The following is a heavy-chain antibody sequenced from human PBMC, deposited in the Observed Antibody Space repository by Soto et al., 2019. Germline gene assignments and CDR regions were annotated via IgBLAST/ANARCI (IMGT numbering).Heavy chain of an antibody. CDR3: AKGRGSGSYFDI. CDR1: GGSLSSYY. D-gene: IGHD3-10*01. V-gene: IGHV4-4*07. CDR2: IYTSGST. J-gene: IGHJ3*02. Sequence: LSLTCTVSGGSLSSYYWSWIRQPAGKGLEWIGRIYTSGSTNYNPSLKSRVTMSVDTSKNKFSLKLSSVTAADTALYYCAKGRGSGSYFDIWGQGTMVTV.